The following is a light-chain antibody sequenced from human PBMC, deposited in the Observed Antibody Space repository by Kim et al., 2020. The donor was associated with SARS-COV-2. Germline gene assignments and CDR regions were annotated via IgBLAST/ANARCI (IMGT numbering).Light chain of an antibody. Sequence: SVTIPSPGTSSDVGGYNYVSWYQQHPGKAPKLIIYEVSKRPSGVPDRFSGSKSGNTASLTVSGLQAEDETDYYCSSYAGNNNVVFGGGTQLTVL. J-gene: IGLJ2*01. CDR3: SSYAGNNNVV. CDR1: SSDVGGYNY. CDR2: EVS. V-gene: IGLV2-8*01.